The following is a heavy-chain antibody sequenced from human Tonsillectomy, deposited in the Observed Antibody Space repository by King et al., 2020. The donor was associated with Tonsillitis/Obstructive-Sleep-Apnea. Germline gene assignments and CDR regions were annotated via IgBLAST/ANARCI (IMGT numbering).Heavy chain of an antibody. CDR2: ISGSNGGT. V-gene: IGHV3-23*04. CDR1: GFTFFTYA. J-gene: IGHJ5*02. Sequence: VQLVESGGGLVQPGGSLRLSCLASGFTFFTYARTWVRQAPGKGPEWVSGISGSNGGTYYADSVKGRCTISRDNSKNTLYLQMNSLRADDTALYYCAKDFAAVTGDPGSWGQGTLVTVSS. CDR3: AKDFAAVTGDPGS. D-gene: IGHD6-19*01.